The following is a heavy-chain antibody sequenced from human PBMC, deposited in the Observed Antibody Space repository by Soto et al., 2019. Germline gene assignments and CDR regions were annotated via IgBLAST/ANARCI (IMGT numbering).Heavy chain of an antibody. J-gene: IGHJ6*02. CDR2: ISYDGSNK. Sequence: GGSLRLSCAASGFTFSRYGMHWVRQAPGKXLEWVAVISYDGSNKFYADSVKGRFTISRDNSKNTLYLQMNSLRAEDTSVYYCAKDLYSSETHTYYCGMDVWGQGTTVTVSS. CDR1: GFTFSRYG. CDR3: AKDLYSSETHTYYCGMDV. V-gene: IGHV3-30*18. D-gene: IGHD2-21*01.